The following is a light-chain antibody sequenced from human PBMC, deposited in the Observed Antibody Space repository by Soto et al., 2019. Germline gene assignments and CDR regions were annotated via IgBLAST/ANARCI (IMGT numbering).Light chain of an antibody. V-gene: IGKV3-20*01. J-gene: IGKJ3*01. CDR3: QQYGSSPHT. CDR1: QSVSSSF. CDR2: GAS. Sequence: ETVLTQSPGTLSLSPGERATLSCRASQSVSSSFLAWYQQKPGQAPRLLIFGASTRATGIPDRFSGSGSGTDFTLTISRLEPEDFAVYYCQQYGSSPHTFGPGTTVDIK.